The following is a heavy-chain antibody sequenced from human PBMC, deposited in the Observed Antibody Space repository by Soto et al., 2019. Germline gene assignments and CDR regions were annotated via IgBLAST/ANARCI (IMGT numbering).Heavy chain of an antibody. CDR3: ARDPLMVRGGTMDV. Sequence: SVKVSCKASGGTFSSYAISWVRQAPGQGLEWMGGIIPVFGIENYAQKLQGRVTMTTDTSTSTAYMELRSLRSDDTAVYYCARDPLMVRGGTMDVWGQGTTVTVSS. CDR1: GGTFSSYA. CDR2: IIPVFGIE. D-gene: IGHD3-10*01. V-gene: IGHV1-69*10. J-gene: IGHJ6*02.